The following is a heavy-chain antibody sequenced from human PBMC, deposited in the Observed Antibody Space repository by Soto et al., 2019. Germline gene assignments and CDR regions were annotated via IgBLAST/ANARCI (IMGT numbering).Heavy chain of an antibody. V-gene: IGHV4-39*01. CDR3: ARLALRYFDY. Sequence: QLQLQESGPGLVNPSETLSLTCGVSGGSISNSSYFWGWIRQPPGKALEWIGAISYSGSPYYNPSLKSRVAISVDMSKNLFSLRLSSVIAADTAVYYCARLALRYFDYWGHGTLVTVSS. D-gene: IGHD3-3*01. J-gene: IGHJ4*01. CDR1: GGSISNSSYF. CDR2: ISYSGSP.